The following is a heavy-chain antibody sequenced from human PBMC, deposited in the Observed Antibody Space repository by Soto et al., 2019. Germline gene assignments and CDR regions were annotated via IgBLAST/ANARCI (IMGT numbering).Heavy chain of an antibody. D-gene: IGHD3-9*01. CDR1: GFTPTTTP. J-gene: IGHJ4*02. V-gene: IGHV3-23*01. CDR3: ATSFRYFDN. CDR2: ISGTASRT. Sequence: GGSLRLSCAGSGFTPTTTPLSWVRQPPGKGLEWVTTISGTASRTYSVDSVKGRFFISRDNSKNTVTLQMNNLTVDDTAVYYCATSFRYFDNWGQGTRVTVSS.